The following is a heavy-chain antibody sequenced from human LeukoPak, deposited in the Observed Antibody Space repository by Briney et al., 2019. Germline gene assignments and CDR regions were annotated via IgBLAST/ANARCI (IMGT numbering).Heavy chain of an antibody. J-gene: IGHJ4*02. CDR3: ARGQGDYYGSGSYYNFDY. V-gene: IGHV1-69*05. D-gene: IGHD3-10*01. CDR1: GGTFSSYT. Sequence: SVKVSCKASGGTFSSYTISWVRQAPGQGLEWMGRIIPIFGTANYAQKFQGRVTITTDESTSTAYMELSSLRSEDTAVYYCARGQGDYYGSGSYYNFDYWGQGTLVTVSS. CDR2: IIPIFGTA.